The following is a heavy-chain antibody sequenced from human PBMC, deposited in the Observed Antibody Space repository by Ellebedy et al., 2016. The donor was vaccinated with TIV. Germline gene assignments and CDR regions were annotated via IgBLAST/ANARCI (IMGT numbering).Heavy chain of an antibody. V-gene: IGHV3-53*01. J-gene: IGHJ4*02. CDR2: IYSGGTT. CDR3: VSELWFGDEAY. Sequence: GESLKISCAASGFTVSSNYMTWVRQAPGKGLEWVSVIYSGGTTHYADSVKGRLTISRDKSKHTLSLQMNSLRAEDTAVYYCVSELWFGDEAYWGQGTLVTVSS. CDR1: GFTVSSNY. D-gene: IGHD3-10*01.